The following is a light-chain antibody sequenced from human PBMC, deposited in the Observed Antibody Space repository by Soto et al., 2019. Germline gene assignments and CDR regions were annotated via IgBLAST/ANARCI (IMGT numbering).Light chain of an antibody. V-gene: IGLV2-11*01. Sequence: QSALTQPRSVSGSPGQSVTISCTGTSSDVGGYNYVSWYQQHPGKAPKLIIYDVSKRPSGVPDRFSGSRSGNTASLTISGLQAEDEADYYCSSYTSSSTFYVFGTGTKLTVL. CDR2: DVS. J-gene: IGLJ1*01. CDR3: SSYTSSSTFYV. CDR1: SSDVGGYNY.